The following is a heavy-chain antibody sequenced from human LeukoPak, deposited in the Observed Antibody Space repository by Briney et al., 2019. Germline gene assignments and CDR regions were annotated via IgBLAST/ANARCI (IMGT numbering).Heavy chain of an antibody. CDR3: ARDSDYGDHFVY. V-gene: IGHV1-69*13. D-gene: IGHD4-17*01. Sequence: SVKVSCKASGGTFSSYAISWVRQAPGQGLEWMGGIIPIFGTANYAQKFQGRVTITADESTSTAYMEPSSLRSEDTAVYYCARDSDYGDHFVYWGQGTLVTVSS. J-gene: IGHJ4*02. CDR2: IIPIFGTA. CDR1: GGTFSSYA.